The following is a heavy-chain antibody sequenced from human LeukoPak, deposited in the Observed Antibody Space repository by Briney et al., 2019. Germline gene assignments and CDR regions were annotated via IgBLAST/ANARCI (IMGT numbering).Heavy chain of an antibody. Sequence: SETLSLTGAVYTDSFNAYVWIWIRQAPGKSLEYIGEINHRGSSHYNPSLKTRVTLSVDTSNNHFSLKLASVNAADTAVYYCARGSSFDGYCTPGACDAGYYDIWGQGTPVIVSS. CDR3: ARGSSFDGYCTPGACDAGYYDI. J-gene: IGHJ4*02. V-gene: IGHV4-34*01. CDR1: TDSFNAYV. CDR2: INHRGSS. D-gene: IGHD2-8*01.